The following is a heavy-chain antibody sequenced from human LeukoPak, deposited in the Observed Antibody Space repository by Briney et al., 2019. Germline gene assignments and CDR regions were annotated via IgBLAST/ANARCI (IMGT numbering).Heavy chain of an antibody. CDR3: ARDARLIYYYGSGSYVDY. CDR1: GFTFSSYA. D-gene: IGHD3-10*01. V-gene: IGHV3-30-3*01. CDR2: ISYDGSNK. Sequence: GGFLRLSCAASGFTFSSYAMHWVRQAPGKGLEWVAVISYDGSNKYYADSVKGRFTISRDNSKNTLYLQMNSLRAEDTAVYYCARDARLIYYYGSGSYVDYWGQGTLVTVSS. J-gene: IGHJ4*02.